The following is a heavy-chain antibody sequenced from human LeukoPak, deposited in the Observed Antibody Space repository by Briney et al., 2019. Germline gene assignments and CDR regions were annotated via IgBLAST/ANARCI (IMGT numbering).Heavy chain of an antibody. J-gene: IGHJ4*02. Sequence: GGSLRLSCAASGFTFSSYWMSWVRQAPGKGLDWVANIKQDGSEKYYVDSVKGRFTISRDNAKNSLYLQMNSLRAEDTAVYYCARDYPTGYSSGWYYFDYWGQGTLVPVSS. CDR2: IKQDGSEK. D-gene: IGHD6-19*01. V-gene: IGHV3-7*01. CDR1: GFTFSSYW. CDR3: ARDYPTGYSSGWYYFDY.